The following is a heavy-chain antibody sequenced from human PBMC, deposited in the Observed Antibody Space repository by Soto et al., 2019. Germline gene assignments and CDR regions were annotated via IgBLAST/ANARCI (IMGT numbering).Heavy chain of an antibody. CDR1: GYKFISHS. Sequence: SSVTVSCKSSGYKFISHSITWVRQAPGQGLEWMGRISAYNGNTNYAQKLQGRVTMTTDTSTNTAYMELRSLRSDDTAVYYCARGSFSGGAPGCRDMDVWGQGTTATAPS. D-gene: IGHD2-21*01. V-gene: IGHV1-18*01. J-gene: IGHJ6*02. CDR2: ISAYNGNT. CDR3: ARGSFSGGAPGCRDMDV.